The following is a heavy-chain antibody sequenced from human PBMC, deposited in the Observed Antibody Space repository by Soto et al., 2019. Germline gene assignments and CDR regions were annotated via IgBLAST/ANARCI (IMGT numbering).Heavy chain of an antibody. CDR1: GGSISSYY. J-gene: IGHJ5*02. CDR3: ARAEVGAIPGNWFDP. CDR2: IYYSGST. V-gene: IGHV4-59*01. D-gene: IGHD1-26*01. Sequence: TLSLTCTVSGGSISSYYWSWIRQPPGKGLEWIGYIYYSGSTNYNPSLKSRVTISVDTSKNQFSLKLSSVTAADTAVYYCARAEVGAIPGNWFDPWGQGTLVTVSS.